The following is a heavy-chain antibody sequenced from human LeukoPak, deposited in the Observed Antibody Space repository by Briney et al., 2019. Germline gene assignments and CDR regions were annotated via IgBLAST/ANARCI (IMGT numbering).Heavy chain of an antibody. CDR2: IYFSGTT. V-gene: IGHV4-39*01. J-gene: IGHJ5*02. CDR3: ASGDYNIGWFDP. Sequence: SETLSLTCTASGDSISSTTYYWGWIRQSPGKGLEWIGSIYFSGTTYYTPSLKSRVTISVDTSKNQLFLRLSSMTAADTAVYYCASGDYNIGWFDPWGQGTLVIVSS. D-gene: IGHD2-21*01. CDR1: GDSISSTTYY.